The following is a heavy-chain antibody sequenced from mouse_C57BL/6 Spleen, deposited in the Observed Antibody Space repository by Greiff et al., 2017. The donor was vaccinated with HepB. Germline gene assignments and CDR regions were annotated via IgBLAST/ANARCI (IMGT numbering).Heavy chain of an antibody. CDR3: ARWGDYDEGFAY. J-gene: IGHJ3*01. Sequence: QVQLQQPGAELVKPGASVKMSCKASGYTFTSYWITWVKQRPGQGLEWIGDIYPGSGSTNYNEKFKSKATLTVDTSSSTAYMQLSSLTSEDSAVYYWARWGDYDEGFAYWGQGTLVTVSA. D-gene: IGHD2-4*01. CDR2: IYPGSGST. V-gene: IGHV1-55*01. CDR1: GYTFTSYW.